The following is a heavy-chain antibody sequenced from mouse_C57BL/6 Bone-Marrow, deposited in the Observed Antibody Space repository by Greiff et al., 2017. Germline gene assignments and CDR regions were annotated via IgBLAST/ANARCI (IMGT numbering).Heavy chain of an antibody. D-gene: IGHD2-1*01. J-gene: IGHJ4*01. Sequence: EVQGVESGGGLVKPGGSLKLSCAASGFTFSSYAMSWVRQTPETRLEWVATISDGGSYTYYPDNVKGRFTISRDNAKNNLYLQMSHLKSEDTAMYYCAREIYYGNYVLAMDYWGQGTSVTVSS. CDR3: AREIYYGNYVLAMDY. CDR2: ISDGGSYT. CDR1: GFTFSSYA. V-gene: IGHV5-4*01.